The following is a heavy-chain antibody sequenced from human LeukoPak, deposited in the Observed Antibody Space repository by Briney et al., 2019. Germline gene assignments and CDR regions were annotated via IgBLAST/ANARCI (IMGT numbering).Heavy chain of an antibody. J-gene: IGHJ6*02. Sequence: SETLSLTCTVSGASISGYYWNRIRQPPGKGLEWIGYMYYSGSTNYNPSLKSRVTMSGDTSKNELSLKLSSVTAADTAVYYCARMNGDYGFRNYFYYGLDVWGQGTTVTVSS. D-gene: IGHD4-17*01. CDR1: GASISGYY. CDR2: MYYSGST. CDR3: ARMNGDYGFRNYFYYGLDV. V-gene: IGHV4-59*08.